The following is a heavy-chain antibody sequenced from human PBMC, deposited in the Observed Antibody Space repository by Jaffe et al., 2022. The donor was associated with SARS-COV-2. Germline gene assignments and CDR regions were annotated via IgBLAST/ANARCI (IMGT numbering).Heavy chain of an antibody. CDR1: GFTFSNFW. CDR3: ARGPEGYYYYMDV. CDR2: IKEDGSEK. J-gene: IGHJ6*03. Sequence: EVQLVESGGGLVQPGGSLRLSCAASGFTFSNFWMTWVRQAPGKGLEWVAKIKEDGSEKFYVDSVKGRFTIFRDNAKNSLYLQMNSLRAEDTAVYYCARGPEGYYYYMDVWGKGTTVTVSS. V-gene: IGHV3-7*01.